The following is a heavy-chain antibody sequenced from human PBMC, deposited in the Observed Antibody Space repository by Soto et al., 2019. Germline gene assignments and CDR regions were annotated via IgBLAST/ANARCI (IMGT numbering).Heavy chain of an antibody. CDR1: GYSFTNYW. D-gene: IGHD1-1*01. Sequence: PXESLRISCKGSGYSFTNYWIGWVRQMPGKGLEWMGVIFPGDSDIRYSPSFQGQVTISADKSISTAYLQWNSLKASDTAMYYCARHGQPTKYYYYQYGLDVWGQGTTVTVSS. V-gene: IGHV5-51*01. J-gene: IGHJ6*02. CDR3: ARHGQPTKYYYYQYGLDV. CDR2: IFPGDSDI.